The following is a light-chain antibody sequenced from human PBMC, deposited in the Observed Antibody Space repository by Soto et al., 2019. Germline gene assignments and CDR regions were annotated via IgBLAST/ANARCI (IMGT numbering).Light chain of an antibody. CDR1: SSDVGAYNL. Sequence: QSALTQPASVSGSPGQSITITCTGTSSDVGAYNLVSWYQQHPGTAPKVKIYEVSKRPSGVPDRFSGSKSGNTASLTVSGLQAEDEADYYCSSYAGSNNLGVFGTGTKLTVL. J-gene: IGLJ1*01. V-gene: IGLV2-8*01. CDR3: SSYAGSNNLGV. CDR2: EVS.